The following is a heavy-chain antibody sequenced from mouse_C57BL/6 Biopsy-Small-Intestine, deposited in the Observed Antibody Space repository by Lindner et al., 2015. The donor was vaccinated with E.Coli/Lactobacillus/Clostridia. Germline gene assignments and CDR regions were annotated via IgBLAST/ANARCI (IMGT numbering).Heavy chain of an antibody. J-gene: IGHJ2*01. CDR1: GYTFTSYG. CDR3: ARDGNPYYFDY. V-gene: IGHV1-58*01. CDR2: INIGKGYT. Sequence: VQLQESGAELVRPGSSVKMSCKTSGYTFTSYGINWVKQRPGQGPEWIGYINIGKGYTEYNEKFKGKATLTSDTSSSTAYMQLSSLTSEDSAIYFCARDGNPYYFDYWGQGTTLTVSS. D-gene: IGHD2-1*01.